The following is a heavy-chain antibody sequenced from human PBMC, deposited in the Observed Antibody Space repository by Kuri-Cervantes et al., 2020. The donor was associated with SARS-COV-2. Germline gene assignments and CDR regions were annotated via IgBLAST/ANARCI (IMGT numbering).Heavy chain of an antibody. CDR1: GFTVSSNY. Sequence: GESLKISCAASGFTVSSNYMSWVRQAPGKGLEWVANIKQDGSEKYYVDSVKGRFTISRDNAKNSLYLQMNSLRAEDTAVYYCAREYQLGYWGQGTLVTVSS. J-gene: IGHJ4*02. V-gene: IGHV3-7*01. CDR2: IKQDGSEK. D-gene: IGHD2-2*01. CDR3: AREYQLGY.